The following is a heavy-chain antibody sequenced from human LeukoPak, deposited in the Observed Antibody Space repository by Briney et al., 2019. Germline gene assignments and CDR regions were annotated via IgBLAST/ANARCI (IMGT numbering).Heavy chain of an antibody. CDR2: MYSGGST. CDR1: GFSVSSSY. D-gene: IGHD3-22*01. CDR3: ARQGRDDYDSSSYYLGY. J-gene: IGHJ4*02. V-gene: IGHV3-53*01. Sequence: GGSLRLSCEASGFSVSSSYMTWVRQAPGKGLEWVSLMYSGGSTYYADSVKGRFTISRDNSKNTLYLQMNSLRAEDTAVYYCARQGRDDYDSSSYYLGYWGQGTLVTVSS.